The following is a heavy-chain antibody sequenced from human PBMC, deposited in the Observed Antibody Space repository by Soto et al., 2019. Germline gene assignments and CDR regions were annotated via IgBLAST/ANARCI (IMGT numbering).Heavy chain of an antibody. CDR2: ISAYNGNT. D-gene: IGHD6-13*01. Sequence: QVQLVQSGAEVKKPGASVKVSCKASGYTFTSYGISWVRQAPGQGLEWMGWISAYNGNTNYGQKLQGXXTXTXXTSTSTGYMELRSLRSDDTAVYYCARKAAAGGFDYWGQGTLVTVSS. J-gene: IGHJ4*02. V-gene: IGHV1-18*01. CDR1: GYTFTSYG. CDR3: ARKAAAGGFDY.